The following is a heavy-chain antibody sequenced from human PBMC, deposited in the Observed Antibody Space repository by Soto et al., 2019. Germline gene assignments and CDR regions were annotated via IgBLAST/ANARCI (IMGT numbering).Heavy chain of an antibody. CDR1: GFTFSNYG. D-gene: IGHD6-13*01. V-gene: IGHV3-33*01. CDR3: ARCIAAAGTGGVDY. CDR2: IWSDGNSK. J-gene: IGHJ4*02. Sequence: QVQLVESGGGVVQPGRSLRLSCAASGFTFSNYGMHWVRQAPGKGLEWVAVIWSDGNSKYYADSVKGRFTISRDNSKNTLYLQMNSLRVEDTAVYYCARCIAAAGTGGVDYWGQGTLVTVSS.